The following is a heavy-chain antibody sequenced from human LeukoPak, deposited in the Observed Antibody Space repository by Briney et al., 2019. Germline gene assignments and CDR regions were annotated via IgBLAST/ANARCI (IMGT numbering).Heavy chain of an antibody. D-gene: IGHD3-10*01. CDR2: IYSGGST. CDR3: ARSSGRTGTSPFDY. V-gene: IGHV3-53*01. CDR1: GFTVSSNY. Sequence: GGSQRLSCAASGFTVSSNYMSWVRQAPGKGLEWVSVIYSGGSTYYADSVKGRFTISRDNSKSTLSLQMSSLRAEDTAVYYCARSSGRTGTSPFDYWGQGTLVTVSS. J-gene: IGHJ4*02.